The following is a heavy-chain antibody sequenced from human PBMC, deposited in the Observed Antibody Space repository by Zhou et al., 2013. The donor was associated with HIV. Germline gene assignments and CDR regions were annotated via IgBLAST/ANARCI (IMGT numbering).Heavy chain of an antibody. CDR3: ARLRLLTGTFYFDS. CDR1: GNTFINYY. V-gene: IGHV1-46*01. J-gene: IGHJ4*02. D-gene: IGHD7-27*01. CDR2: VNPTGDTT. Sequence: QVQLVQSGPEVKKPGASVKLSCKASGNTFINYYTHWVRQGPGQGLEWMGMVNPTGDTTKYAQNFQGRVTLSRDTSTSTVYMELTSLRSDDTAVYYCARLRLLTGTFYFDSWAREPWSPSPQ.